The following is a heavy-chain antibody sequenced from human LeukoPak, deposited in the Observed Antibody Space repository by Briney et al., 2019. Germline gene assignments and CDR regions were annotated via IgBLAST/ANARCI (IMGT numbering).Heavy chain of an antibody. Sequence: PSETLSLTCTVSGGSISSYYWNWIRQPPGKGLEWIGYIYTSGSTNYNPSLKSRVTISVDTSKNQFSLKLSSVTAADTAVYYCARRAGYCSSTSCYYWFDPWGQGTLVTVSS. CDR3: ARRAGYCSSTSCYYWFDP. J-gene: IGHJ5*02. CDR1: GGSISSYY. D-gene: IGHD2-2*01. V-gene: IGHV4-4*09. CDR2: IYTSGST.